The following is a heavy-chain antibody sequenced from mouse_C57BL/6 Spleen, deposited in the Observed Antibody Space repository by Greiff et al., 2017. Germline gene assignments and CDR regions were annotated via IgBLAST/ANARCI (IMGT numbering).Heavy chain of an antibody. CDR2: ISNGGGST. Sequence: EVKLMESGGGLVQPGGSLKLSCAASGFTFSDYYMYWVRQTPEKRLEWVAYISNGGGSTYYPDTVKGRFTISRDNAKNTLYLQMSRLKSEDTAMDYCASSYYYGSSYGWYFDVWGTGTTVTVSS. J-gene: IGHJ1*03. CDR1: GFTFSDYY. CDR3: ASSYYYGSSYGWYFDV. D-gene: IGHD1-1*01. V-gene: IGHV5-12*01.